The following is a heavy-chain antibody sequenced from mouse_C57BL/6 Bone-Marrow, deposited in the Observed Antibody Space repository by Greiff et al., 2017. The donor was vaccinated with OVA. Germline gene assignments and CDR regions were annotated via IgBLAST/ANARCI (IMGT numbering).Heavy chain of an antibody. D-gene: IGHD2-4*01. Sequence: VQLQQPGAELVMPGASVKLSCKASGYTFTSYWMHWVKQRPGQGLEWIGEIDPSDSYTNYNQKFKGKSTLTVDKSSSTAYMQLSSLTSEDSAVYYCARLGDYDCYAMDYWGQGTSVTVSS. CDR2: IDPSDSYT. CDR3: ARLGDYDCYAMDY. CDR1: GYTFTSYW. J-gene: IGHJ4*01. V-gene: IGHV1-69*01.